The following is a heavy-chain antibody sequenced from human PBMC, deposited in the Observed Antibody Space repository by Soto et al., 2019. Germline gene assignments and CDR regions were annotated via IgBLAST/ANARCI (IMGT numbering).Heavy chain of an antibody. D-gene: IGHD2-8*02. CDR3: ARHFPWWDQPSSGFDP. V-gene: IGHV4-39*01. CDR2: IFYSGST. J-gene: IGHJ5*02. Sequence: QLQLQESGPGLVKPSETLSLTCIVSGGSISNTNYYWGWIRQPPGKGLEWIGSIFYSGSTYYKLSLKSRVTISVDTSKNQFSLKLSSVTAADTALYYCARHFPWWDQPSSGFDPWGQGTLVTVSS. CDR1: GGSISNTNYY.